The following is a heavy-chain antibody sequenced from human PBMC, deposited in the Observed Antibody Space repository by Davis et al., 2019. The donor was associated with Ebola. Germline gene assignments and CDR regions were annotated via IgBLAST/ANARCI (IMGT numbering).Heavy chain of an antibody. Sequence: GGSLRLSCAASGFTFSSYAMTWARQVPGKGLEWVSAITSSGGSTYYGDSVKGRFTISKDDSKNTLYLEMDSLRAEDTAEYYCARELGFCSRSGSCYSDYWGQGTLVTVSS. CDR1: GFTFSSYA. CDR3: ARELGFCSRSGSCYSDY. D-gene: IGHD2-2*02. V-gene: IGHV3-23*01. J-gene: IGHJ4*02. CDR2: ITSSGGST.